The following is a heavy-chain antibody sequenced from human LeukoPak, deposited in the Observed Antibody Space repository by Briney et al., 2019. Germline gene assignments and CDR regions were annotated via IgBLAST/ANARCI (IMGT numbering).Heavy chain of an antibody. V-gene: IGHV3-74*01. CDR2: IKSDGGTT. D-gene: IGHD6-19*01. CDR1: GFTFSSYW. J-gene: IGHJ4*02. CDR3: VREWHSSDWRGDY. Sequence: GGSLRLSCAASGFTFSSYWMHWVRQAPGKGLVWVSRIKSDGGTTSYADSVKGRFTISRDNAKNSLSLQMNSLRADDTAVYYCVREWHSSDWRGDYWGQGTLVTVSS.